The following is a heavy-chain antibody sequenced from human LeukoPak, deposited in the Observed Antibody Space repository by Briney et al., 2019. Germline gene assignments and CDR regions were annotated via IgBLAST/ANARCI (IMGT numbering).Heavy chain of an antibody. V-gene: IGHV3-30*04. D-gene: IGHD1-1*01. CDR2: ILSDGSNK. Sequence: PGGSLRLSCAASGFTFSSYVMHWVRQAPGKGLEWVGVILSDGSNKYYADSVKGRFTISRDNSENTVYLQMNSLRAEDTAVYYCVRDPRQDSWNGIWYFDYWGQGTLVTVSS. CDR1: GFTFSSYV. J-gene: IGHJ4*02. CDR3: VRDPRQDSWNGIWYFDY.